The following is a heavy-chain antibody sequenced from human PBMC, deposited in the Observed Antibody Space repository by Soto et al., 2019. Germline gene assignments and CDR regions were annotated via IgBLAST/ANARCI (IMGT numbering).Heavy chain of an antibody. V-gene: IGHV3-74*01. CDR2: INSDGSST. CDR3: ARGIIAAAGVNYYGMDV. D-gene: IGHD6-13*01. Sequence: EVQLVESGGGLVQPGGSLRLSCAASGFTFSSYWMHWVRQAPGKGLVWVSRINSDGSSTSYADSVKGRFTISRDNAKNTLYLQMNSLRVEDTAVYYCARGIIAAAGVNYYGMDVWGQGTTVPVSS. J-gene: IGHJ6*02. CDR1: GFTFSSYW.